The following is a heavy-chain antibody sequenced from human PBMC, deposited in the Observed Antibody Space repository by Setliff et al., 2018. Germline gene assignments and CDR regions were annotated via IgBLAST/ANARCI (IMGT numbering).Heavy chain of an antibody. V-gene: IGHV3-30-3*02. CDR1: GFTFSSYA. CDR2: ISFDGNNK. D-gene: IGHD4-17*01. CDR3: AKDPNGDFFGAFDT. J-gene: IGHJ5*02. Sequence: PGGSLRLSCTASGFTFSSYALHWVRQAPGKGLEWVAVISFDGNNKYYGDSVKGRFTISRDNSKNTLYLQMNGLRAEDSALYYCAKDPNGDFFGAFDTWGQGALVTVSS.